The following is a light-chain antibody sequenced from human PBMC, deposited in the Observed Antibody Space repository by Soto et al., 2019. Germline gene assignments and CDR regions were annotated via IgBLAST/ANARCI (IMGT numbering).Light chain of an antibody. J-gene: IGLJ3*02. CDR1: SSDVGAYNY. CDR3: SSYTTSHTWV. Sequence: QSALTQPASVSGSPGQSITISCTGTSSDVGAYNYVSWYQQHPGKAPRLMIFDVNDRPSAVSNRFSGSKSGNTASLTISGLQVDDEADYYCSSYTTSHTWVFGGGTKVTVL. V-gene: IGLV2-14*03. CDR2: DVN.